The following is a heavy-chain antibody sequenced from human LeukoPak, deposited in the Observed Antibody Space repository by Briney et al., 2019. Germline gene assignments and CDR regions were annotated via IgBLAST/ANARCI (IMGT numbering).Heavy chain of an antibody. D-gene: IGHD3-3*01. Sequence: GGSLRLSCAVSGFTFSRYDMHWVRQGTRKGLEWVSAIGTAGDTYYPGSVKGRFTISRENAKNSLYLQMNSLRAGDTAVYYCARDPRRFSLGYYHSSHGYNGMDVWGQGTRSPSP. CDR2: IGTAGDT. CDR1: GFTFSRYD. CDR3: ARDPRRFSLGYYHSSHGYNGMDV. J-gene: IGHJ6*02. V-gene: IGHV3-13*01.